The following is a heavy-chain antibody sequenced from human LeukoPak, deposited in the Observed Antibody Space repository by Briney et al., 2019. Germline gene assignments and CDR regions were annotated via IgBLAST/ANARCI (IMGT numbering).Heavy chain of an antibody. D-gene: IGHD3-16*01. Sequence: PGGSLRLSCAASGSTVSNNYMSWVRQAPGKGLEWVSVIYSGDNTYYVESVKGRFTISRDNSKNTLFLQMNRLRAEDTAVYYCAGRRVLDASFDYWGQGTLVTASS. J-gene: IGHJ4*02. CDR1: GSTVSNNY. CDR3: AGRRVLDASFDY. V-gene: IGHV3-66*02. CDR2: IYSGDNT.